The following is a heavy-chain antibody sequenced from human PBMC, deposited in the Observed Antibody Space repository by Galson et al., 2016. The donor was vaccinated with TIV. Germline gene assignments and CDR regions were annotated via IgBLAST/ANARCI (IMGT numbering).Heavy chain of an antibody. V-gene: IGHV4-59*11. Sequence: LSLTCTVSGVSISGHYWTWIRQPPGKGLEWIGYIYYNGPTNYSPSLKSRVTFSVDTSRNQVSLKLNSVTAADTAVYYCARERRDYYYGMDVWGQGTTVIVSS. J-gene: IGHJ6*02. CDR1: GVSISGHY. CDR3: ARERRDYYYGMDV. CDR2: IYYNGPT.